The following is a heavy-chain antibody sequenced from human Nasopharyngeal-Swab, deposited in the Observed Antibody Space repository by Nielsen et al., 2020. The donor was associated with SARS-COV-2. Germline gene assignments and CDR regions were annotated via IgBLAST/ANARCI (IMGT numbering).Heavy chain of an antibody. J-gene: IGHJ4*02. CDR2: IRQDAREQ. V-gene: IGHV3-7*04. CDR1: GFPFRNHY. CDR3: ARASKMGAAAGLHPFGN. D-gene: IGHD6-13*01. Sequence: GESLKISCAASGFPFRNHYMTWLRQPPGKGLEWVANIRQDAREQFYVDSVKGRFTISRDNAKNSVYLQMNSLRDEDTAVYYCARASKMGAAAGLHPFGNWGQGALVTVSS.